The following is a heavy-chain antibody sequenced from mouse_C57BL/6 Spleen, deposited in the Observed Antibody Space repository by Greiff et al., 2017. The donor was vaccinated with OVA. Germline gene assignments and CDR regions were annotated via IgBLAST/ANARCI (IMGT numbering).Heavy chain of an antibody. Sequence: EVQLQESGPGLVKPSQSLSLTCSVTGYSITSGYYWNWIRQFPGNKLEWMGYISYDGSNNYNPSLKNRISITRDTSKNQFFLKLNAVTTEDTATYYCARWDGYDGFAYWGQGTLVTVSA. CDR1: GYSITSGYY. CDR3: ARWDGYDGFAY. V-gene: IGHV3-6*01. CDR2: ISYDGSN. J-gene: IGHJ3*01. D-gene: IGHD2-2*01.